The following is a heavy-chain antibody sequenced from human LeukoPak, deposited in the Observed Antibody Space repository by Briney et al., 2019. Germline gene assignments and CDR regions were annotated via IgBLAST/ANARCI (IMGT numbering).Heavy chain of an antibody. V-gene: IGHV1-69*04. J-gene: IGHJ3*02. CDR1: VGTFISYA. D-gene: IGHD3-3*01. CDR3: ASPGTESITIFGVVDNAFDI. Sequence: GASVKVSFKASVGTFISYAISWVRQAPGQGLEWMGRIIPILGISNYAQKFQGRVTITADKSTSTAYMELSSLRSEDTAVYYCASPGTESITIFGVVDNAFDIWGQGTMVTVSS. CDR2: IIPILGIS.